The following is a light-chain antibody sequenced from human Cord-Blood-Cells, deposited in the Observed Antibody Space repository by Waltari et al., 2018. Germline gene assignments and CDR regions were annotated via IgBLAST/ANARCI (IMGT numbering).Light chain of an antibody. CDR1: SSDVGGYNY. V-gene: IGLV2-14*01. J-gene: IGLJ1*01. CDR3: SSYTSSSTYV. CDR2: DVS. Sequence: QSALTQPASVSGSPGQSITIPCTGTSSDVGGYNYVSWYQQHPGKAPKFMIYDVSKRRSGISNRFSGSKSGSTASLTISGLQAEDEADYYCSSYTSSSTYVFGTGTKVTVL.